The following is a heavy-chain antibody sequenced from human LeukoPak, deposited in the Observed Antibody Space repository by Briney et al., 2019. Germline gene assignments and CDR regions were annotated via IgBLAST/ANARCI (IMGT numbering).Heavy chain of an antibody. J-gene: IGHJ4*02. Sequence: PGGSLRLSCAASGFTFSSYAMSWVRQAPGKGLEWVSAISGSGGSTYYADSVKGRFTISRDNSKNTLHLQMNSLRAEDTAVYYCAEMKGVSGTCFDYWGQGTLVTVSS. CDR1: GFTFSSYA. CDR3: AEMKGVSGTCFDY. D-gene: IGHD6-19*01. V-gene: IGHV3-23*01. CDR2: ISGSGGST.